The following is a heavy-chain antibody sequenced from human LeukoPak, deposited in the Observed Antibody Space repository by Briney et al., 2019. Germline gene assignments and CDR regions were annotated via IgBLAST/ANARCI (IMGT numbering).Heavy chain of an antibody. J-gene: IGHJ6*03. CDR1: GGSFSGYY. D-gene: IGHD2-2*01. CDR3: ASGKGGIVVVPAATSKYYYYYYMDV. V-gene: IGHV4-59*10. CDR2: IYTSGST. Sequence: SETLSLTCAVYGGSFSGYYWSWIRQPAGKGLEWIGRIYTSGSTNYNPSLKSRVTMSVDTSKNQFSLKLSSVTAADTAVYYCASGKGGIVVVPAATSKYYYYYYMDVWGKGTTVTISS.